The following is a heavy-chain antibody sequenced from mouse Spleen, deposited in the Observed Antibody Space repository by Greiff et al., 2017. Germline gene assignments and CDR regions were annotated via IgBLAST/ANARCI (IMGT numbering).Heavy chain of an antibody. V-gene: IGHV1-4*01. D-gene: IGHD1-1*01. CDR1: GYTFTSYT. CDR3: ARRRDYYYGSYAMDY. J-gene: IGHJ4*01. Sequence: VQLQQSGAELARPGASVKMSCKASGYTFTSYTMHWVKQRPGQGLEWIGYINPSSGYTNYNQKFKDKATLTADKSSSTAYMQLSSLTSEDSAVYYCARRRDYYYGSYAMDYWGQGTSVTVSS. CDR2: INPSSGYT.